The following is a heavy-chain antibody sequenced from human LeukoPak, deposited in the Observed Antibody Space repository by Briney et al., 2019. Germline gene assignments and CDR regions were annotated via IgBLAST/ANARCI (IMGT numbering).Heavy chain of an antibody. CDR1: GYTFTSYG. CDR2: ISAYNGNT. CDR3: ARGPFRELWRYYHYYGMDV. J-gene: IGHJ6*02. D-gene: IGHD3-16*01. Sequence: ASVKVSCKASGYTFTSYGISWVRQAPGQGLEWMGWISAYNGNTNYAQKLQGRVTMTTDTSTSTAYMELRSLRSDDTAVYYCARGPFRELWRYYHYYGMDVWGQGTTVTVSS. V-gene: IGHV1-18*01.